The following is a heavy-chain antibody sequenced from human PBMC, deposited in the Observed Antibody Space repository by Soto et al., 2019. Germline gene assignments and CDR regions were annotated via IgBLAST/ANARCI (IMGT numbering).Heavy chain of an antibody. CDR3: ARTPDCSGGSCYLGAFDI. Sequence: QVQLVQSGAEVKKPGASVKVSCKASGYTFTGYYMHWVRQAPGQGLEWMGWINPNSGGTNYAQKFQGWVTMTRDTSISTAYMELSRLGSDDTAVYYCARTPDCSGGSCYLGAFDIWGQGTMVTVSS. J-gene: IGHJ3*02. D-gene: IGHD2-15*01. V-gene: IGHV1-2*04. CDR2: INPNSGGT. CDR1: GYTFTGYY.